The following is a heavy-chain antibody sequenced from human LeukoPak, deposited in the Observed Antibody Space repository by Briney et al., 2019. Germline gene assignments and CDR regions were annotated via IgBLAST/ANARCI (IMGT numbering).Heavy chain of an antibody. J-gene: IGHJ6*03. CDR1: GFTFSSYS. CDR2: ISSSSSYI. CDR3: ARTGNYYYYYMDV. Sequence: GGSXRLSCAASGFTFSSYSMNWVRQAPGKGLEXVSSISSSSSYIYYADSVKGRFTISRDNAKNSLYLQMNSLRAEDTAVYYCARTGNYYYYYMDVWGKGTTVTVSS. V-gene: IGHV3-21*01. D-gene: IGHD1-1*01.